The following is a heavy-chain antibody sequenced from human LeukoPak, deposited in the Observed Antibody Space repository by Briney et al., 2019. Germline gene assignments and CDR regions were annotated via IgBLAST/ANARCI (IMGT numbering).Heavy chain of an antibody. V-gene: IGHV1-2*02. CDR3: ASPQKKGRFDAFDI. D-gene: IGHD1-26*01. Sequence: ASVKVSCKASGYTFTGYYMHWVRQAPGQGLEWMGWINPNSGGTNYAQKFQGRVTMTRDTSISTAYMELSRLGSDDTAVYYCASPQKKGRFDAFDIWGQGTMVIVSS. CDR1: GYTFTGYY. J-gene: IGHJ3*02. CDR2: INPNSGGT.